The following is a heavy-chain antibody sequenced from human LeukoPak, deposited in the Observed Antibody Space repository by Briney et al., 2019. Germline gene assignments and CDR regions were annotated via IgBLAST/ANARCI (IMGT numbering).Heavy chain of an antibody. CDR2: IGGSGGTT. Sequence: GGSLRLSCAASGFTFSSYAMNWVRQAPGKGLEWVSAIGGSGGTTFYADSVKGRFTISRDNSKNTLYLQMNSLRAEDTAVYYCAKTGQLDYWGQGTLVTVSS. D-gene: IGHD6-13*01. J-gene: IGHJ4*02. V-gene: IGHV3-23*01. CDR3: AKTGQLDY. CDR1: GFTFSSYA.